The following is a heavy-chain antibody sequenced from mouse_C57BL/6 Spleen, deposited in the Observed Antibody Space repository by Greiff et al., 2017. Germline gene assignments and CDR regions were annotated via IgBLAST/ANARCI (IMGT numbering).Heavy chain of an antibody. V-gene: IGHV1-15*01. J-gene: IGHJ1*03. CDR2: IDPETGGT. CDR1: GYTFTDYE. D-gene: IGHD1-1*01. CDR3: TKPYYYGSRWYFDV. Sequence: QVQLQQSGAELVRPGASVTLSCKASGYTFTDYEMHWVKQTPVHGLEWIGAIDPETGGTAYNQKFKGKAILTADKSSSTAYMELRSLTSEDSAVYYCTKPYYYGSRWYFDVWGTGTTVTVSS.